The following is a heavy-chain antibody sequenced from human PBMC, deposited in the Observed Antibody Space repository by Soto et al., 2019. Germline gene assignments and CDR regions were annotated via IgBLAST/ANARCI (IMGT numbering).Heavy chain of an antibody. J-gene: IGHJ6*02. CDR2: IKSKTDGGTT. D-gene: IGHD3-22*01. V-gene: IGHV3-15*07. CDR3: TTGPIVVVTGWYGMDV. CDR1: GFTFSNAW. Sequence: GGSLRLSCAASGFTFSNAWMNWVRQAPGKGLEWVGRIKSKTDGGTTDYAAPVKGRFTISRDDSKNTLYLQMNSLKTEDTAVYYCTTGPIVVVTGWYGMDVWGQGTTVTVSS.